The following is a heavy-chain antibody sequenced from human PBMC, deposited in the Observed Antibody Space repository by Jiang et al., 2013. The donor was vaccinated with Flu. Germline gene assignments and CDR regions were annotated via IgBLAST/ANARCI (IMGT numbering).Heavy chain of an antibody. V-gene: IGHV6-1*01. D-gene: IGHD6-19*01. J-gene: IGHJ5*02. CDR1: GDNVSSHNAA. CDR3: ARGAKVGALATSNWFDP. Sequence: QTLSLTCAISGDNVSSHNAAWNWIRQSPLRGLEWLGRTYYRSKWYNDYAESVKSRIIINADTSKNQFSLQLNSVTPEDTAVYYCARGAKVGALATSNWFDPWGQGTLVTVST. CDR2: TYYRSKWYN.